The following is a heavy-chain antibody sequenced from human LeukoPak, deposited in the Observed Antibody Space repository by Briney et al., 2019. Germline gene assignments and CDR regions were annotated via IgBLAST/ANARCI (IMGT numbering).Heavy chain of an antibody. J-gene: IGHJ4*02. D-gene: IGHD2-15*01. CDR2: INHSGST. V-gene: IGHV4-34*01. CDR3: ARGLEDCSGGSCYSSPFDY. CDR1: GGSFSGYY. Sequence: SETLSLTCAVYGGSFSGYYWSWIRQPPGKGLEWIGEINHSGSTNYNPSLKSRVTISVDTSKNQFSLKLSSVTAADTAVYYCARGLEDCSGGSCYSSPFDYWGQGTLVTVSS.